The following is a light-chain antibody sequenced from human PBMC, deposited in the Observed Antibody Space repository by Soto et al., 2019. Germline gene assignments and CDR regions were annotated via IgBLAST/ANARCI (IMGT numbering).Light chain of an antibody. CDR3: QQYNNWPPWT. Sequence: ETVVTQSPGTLSLSPGERATLSCRASQSVSSSYLAWYQQKPGQAPRLLIYGASTRATGIPARFSGSGSGTEFTLTISSLQSEDFAVYYCQQYNNWPPWTFGQGTKVDIK. J-gene: IGKJ1*01. CDR1: QSVSSSY. CDR2: GAS. V-gene: IGKV3-15*01.